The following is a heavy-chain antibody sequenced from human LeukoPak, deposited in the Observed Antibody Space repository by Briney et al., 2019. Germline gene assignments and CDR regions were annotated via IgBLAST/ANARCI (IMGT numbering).Heavy chain of an antibody. D-gene: IGHD2-15*01. CDR3: ARHCCSGPAKRVFDI. CDR2: INHSGST. J-gene: IGHJ3*02. V-gene: IGHV4-34*01. Sequence: PSETLSLTCAVYGGSFSGYYWSWIRQPPGKGLEWIGEINHSGSTNYNPSLKSRVTISVDTSNNQFSLRLGSVTAADTAVYHCARHCCSGPAKRVFDIWGQGTMVTVSS. CDR1: GGSFSGYY.